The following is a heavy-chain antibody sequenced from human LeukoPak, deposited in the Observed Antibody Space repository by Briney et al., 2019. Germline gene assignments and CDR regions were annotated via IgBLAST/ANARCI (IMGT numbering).Heavy chain of an antibody. Sequence: PGGSLRLSCAASGFXFSSYSINWVRQAPGKGLEWLSFIGGSGSTIYYADSVRGRFTISRDNAKNSLYLQMNSLRDEDTAVYYCSRDPGLEYWGRGTLITVSS. CDR1: GFXFSSYS. CDR3: SRDPGLEY. J-gene: IGHJ4*02. CDR2: IGGSGSTI. V-gene: IGHV3-48*02.